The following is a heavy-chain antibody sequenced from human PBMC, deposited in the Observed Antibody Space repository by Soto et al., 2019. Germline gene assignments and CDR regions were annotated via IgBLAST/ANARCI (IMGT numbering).Heavy chain of an antibody. V-gene: IGHV3-23*01. Sequence: EVQLLESGGGLVQPGGSLRLSCAASGFTFSSHAMNWVRQAPGKGLEWASAISGSGGSTYYADSVKGRFTISRDNSKNTLYLQMNSLRAEDTAVYYCAKGAVIRGVYDLDYWGQGTLVTVSS. D-gene: IGHD3-10*01. J-gene: IGHJ4*02. CDR2: ISGSGGST. CDR1: GFTFSSHA. CDR3: AKGAVIRGVYDLDY.